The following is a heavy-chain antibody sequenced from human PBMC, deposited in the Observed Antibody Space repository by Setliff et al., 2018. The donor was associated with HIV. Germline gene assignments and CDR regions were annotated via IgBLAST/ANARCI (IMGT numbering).Heavy chain of an antibody. J-gene: IGHJ4*02. CDR1: GYTFTSYA. D-gene: IGHD6-13*01. Sequence: ASVKVSCKASGYTFTSYAMNWVRQAPGQGLEWMGWINTNTGNPTYAQGFTGRFVFSLDTSVSTAYLQISSLKAEDTAVYYCARPLFSIAAAGIDYWGQGTLVTVSS. CDR2: INTNTGNP. V-gene: IGHV7-4-1*02. CDR3: ARPLFSIAAAGIDY.